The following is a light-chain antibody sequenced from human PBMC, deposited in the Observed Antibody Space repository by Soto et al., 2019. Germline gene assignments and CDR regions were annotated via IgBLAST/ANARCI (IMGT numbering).Light chain of an antibody. CDR3: SSYSISTAYL. CDR2: DVS. Sequence: QSALTQPASVSGSPGQSITISCTGTSSDVGGYDYVSWYQLHPGKAPKLMVFDVSNRPSGVSYRFSGSKSGNTDSLTISGLQAEDEADYFCSSYSISTAYLFGTGTKLTVL. J-gene: IGLJ1*01. V-gene: IGLV2-14*03. CDR1: SSDVGGYDY.